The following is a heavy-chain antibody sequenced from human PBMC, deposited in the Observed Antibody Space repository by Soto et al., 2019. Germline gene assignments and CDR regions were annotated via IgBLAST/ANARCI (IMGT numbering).Heavy chain of an antibody. CDR2: ISSSSSYI. J-gene: IGHJ6*02. Sequence: GGSLRLSCAASGFTFSSYSMNWVRQAPGKGLEWVSSISSSSSYIYYADSVKGRFTISRDNAKNSLYLQMNSLRAEDTAVYYCATHSRGSSSWYSYYYYYGMDVWGQGTTVTVSS. D-gene: IGHD6-13*01. CDR1: GFTFSSYS. CDR3: ATHSRGSSSWYSYYYYYGMDV. V-gene: IGHV3-21*01.